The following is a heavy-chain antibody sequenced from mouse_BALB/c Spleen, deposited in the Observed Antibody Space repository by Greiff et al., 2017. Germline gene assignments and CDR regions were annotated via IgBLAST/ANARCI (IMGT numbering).Heavy chain of an antibody. Sequence: EVQVVESGGGLVKPGGSLKLSCAASGFTFSSYAMSWVRQTPEKRLEWVATISSGGSYTYYPDSVKGRFTISRDNAKNTLYLQMSSLRSEDTAMYYCARHNYGSYYFDYWGQGTTLTVSS. CDR2: ISSGGSYT. J-gene: IGHJ2*01. V-gene: IGHV5-9-3*01. CDR3: ARHNYGSYYFDY. CDR1: GFTFSSYA. D-gene: IGHD1-1*01.